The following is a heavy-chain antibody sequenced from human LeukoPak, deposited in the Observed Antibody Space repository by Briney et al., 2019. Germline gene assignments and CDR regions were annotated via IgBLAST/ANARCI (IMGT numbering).Heavy chain of an antibody. D-gene: IGHD3-3*01. V-gene: IGHV1-2*02. CDR1: GYTFTGYY. J-gene: IGHJ4*02. CDR3: ARGTLLEWLLSVDY. CDR2: INPNSGGT. Sequence: ASVKVSCKASGYTFTGYYMHWVRQAPGQGLEWMGWINPNSGGTNYAQKFQGRVTMTRDTSISTAYMELSRLRSDDTAVYYCARGTLLEWLLSVDYWGQGTLVTVSS.